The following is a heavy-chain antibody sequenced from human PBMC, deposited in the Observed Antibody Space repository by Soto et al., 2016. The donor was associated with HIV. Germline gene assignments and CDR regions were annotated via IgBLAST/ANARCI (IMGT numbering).Heavy chain of an antibody. CDR3: AKRGGVGFTILADTYWYFDL. CDR2: ISGSGGST. CDR1: GFTFSSYA. J-gene: IGHJ2*01. D-gene: IGHD3-9*01. V-gene: IGHV3-23*01. Sequence: EVQLLESGGGLVQPGGSLRLSCAASGFTFSSYAMSWVRQAPGKGLEWVSAISGSGGSTYYADSVKGRFTISRDNSKNTLYLQMNSLRAEDTAVYYCAKRGGVGFTILADTYWYFDLWGRWHPGHCLL.